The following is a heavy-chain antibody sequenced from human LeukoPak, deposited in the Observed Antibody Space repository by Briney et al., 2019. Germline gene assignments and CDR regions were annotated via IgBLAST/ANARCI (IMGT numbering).Heavy chain of an antibody. D-gene: IGHD4-17*01. CDR2: ITWDGSIT. CDR3: AKGMGGDYGGTIDY. J-gene: IGHJ4*02. V-gene: IGHV3-43*01. CDR1: GFTFDDYT. Sequence: PGESLRLSCAASGFTFDDYTMHWVCQAPGKGLDWVSLITWDGSITYYADSVKGRFTISRDNRNNSLYLQMNSLRTEDTALYYCAKGMGGDYGGTIDYWGQGTLVTVSS.